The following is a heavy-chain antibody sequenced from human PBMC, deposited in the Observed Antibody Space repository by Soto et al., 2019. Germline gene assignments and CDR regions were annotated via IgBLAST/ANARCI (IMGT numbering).Heavy chain of an antibody. V-gene: IGHV1-69*13. J-gene: IGHJ4*02. Sequence: GASVKVSCKASGGTFSSYAISWVRQAPGQGLEWMGGIIPIFGTANYAQKFQGRVTITADESTSTAYMELSSLRSEDTAVYYCARGGAPIAAAGLDFDDWGQGTLVTVSS. CDR1: GGTFSSYA. CDR2: IIPIFGTA. D-gene: IGHD6-13*01. CDR3: ARGGAPIAAAGLDFDD.